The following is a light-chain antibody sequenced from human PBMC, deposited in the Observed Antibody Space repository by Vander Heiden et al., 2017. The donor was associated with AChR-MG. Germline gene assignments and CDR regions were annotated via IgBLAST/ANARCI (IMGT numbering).Light chain of an antibody. CDR3: RQGTHPYT. Sequence: DVVMTQSPLSLPVTLGQPASIPCRSSPRLVYSDGNTYLNWFQQRPGQSPRRLIYKVSNRDSGVPDRFSGSGSGTDFTLKISRVEAEDVGVYYCRQGTHPYTFGQGTKLEIK. CDR1: PRLVYSDGNTY. J-gene: IGKJ2*01. V-gene: IGKV2-30*01. CDR2: KVS.